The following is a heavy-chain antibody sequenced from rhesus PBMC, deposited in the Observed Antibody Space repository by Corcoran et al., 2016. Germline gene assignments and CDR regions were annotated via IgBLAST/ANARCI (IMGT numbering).Heavy chain of an antibody. D-gene: IGHD2-39*02. J-gene: IGHJ6*01. Sequence: QVQLQESGPGLVKPSATLSLTCTVSGGSISGYHNWNWIRQAPGKGLEWIGGVYGNRASTNYNPSLKSRVTISKDTSKNQFSLRLTSVTAADTAVYYCARQGYTDHLGGLDSWGQGVVVTVSS. CDR1: GGSISGYHN. CDR3: ARQGYTDHLGGLDS. CDR2: VYGNRAST. V-gene: IGHV4-143*01.